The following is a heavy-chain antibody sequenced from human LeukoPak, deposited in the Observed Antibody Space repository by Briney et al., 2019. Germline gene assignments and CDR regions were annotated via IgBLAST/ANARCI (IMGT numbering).Heavy chain of an antibody. CDR1: GGSISSYY. Sequence: SETLSLTCTVPGGSISSYYWSWIRQPAGKGMEWLGRIYSSGSTTYNPSLKSRVTMSVDTSKNQFSLKLTSVTAADTAVYYCARGVYGSGDYWGQGTLVTVSA. V-gene: IGHV4-4*07. D-gene: IGHD3-10*01. CDR3: ARGVYGSGDY. J-gene: IGHJ4*02. CDR2: IYSSGST.